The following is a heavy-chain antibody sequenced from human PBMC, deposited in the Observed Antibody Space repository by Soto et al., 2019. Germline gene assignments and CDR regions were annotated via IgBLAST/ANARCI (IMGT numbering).Heavy chain of an antibody. CDR3: ARAHNWNYGWFDP. D-gene: IGHD1-7*01. V-gene: IGHV4-34*01. CDR2: INHSGST. J-gene: IGHJ5*02. CDR1: GGSFSGYY. Sequence: SETLSLTCAVYGGSFSGYYWSWIRQPPGKGLEWIGEINHSGSTNYNPSLKSRVTISVDTSKNQFSLKLSSVTAADTAVYYCARAHNWNYGWFDPWGQGTLVTAPQ.